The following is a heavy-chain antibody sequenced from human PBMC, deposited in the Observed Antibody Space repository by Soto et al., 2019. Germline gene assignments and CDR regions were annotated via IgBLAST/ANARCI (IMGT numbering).Heavy chain of an antibody. CDR2: ISGTGSYI. V-gene: IGHV3-21*01. Sequence: EVQLVESGGGLVKPGGSLRLSCAASGFTCRSYSMNWVRQAPGMGLEWVSSISGTGSYIYYVDSVKGRFTISRDNAKNSLYLQVNSLIAEATVVYYCARVGVVIIRSDWSYYYGLDVWGQGTTVTVSS. J-gene: IGHJ6*02. D-gene: IGHD3-3*01. CDR3: ARVGVVIIRSDWSYYYGLDV. CDR1: GFTCRSYS.